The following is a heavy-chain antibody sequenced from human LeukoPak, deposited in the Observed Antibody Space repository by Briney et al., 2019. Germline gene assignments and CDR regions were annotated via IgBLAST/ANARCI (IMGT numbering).Heavy chain of an antibody. J-gene: IGHJ2*01. CDR2: IYPGDSDT. D-gene: IGHD3-10*01. V-gene: IGHV5-51*01. CDR3: ARTMVRGVMDWYFDL. CDR1: GYYFSNYW. Sequence: GESLKISCQGSGYYFSNYWIGWVRQMPGKGLEWMGIIYPGDSDTRYSPSFQGQVTISADKSISTAYLQWSSLKASDTAMYYCARTMVRGVMDWYFDLWGRGTLVTVSS.